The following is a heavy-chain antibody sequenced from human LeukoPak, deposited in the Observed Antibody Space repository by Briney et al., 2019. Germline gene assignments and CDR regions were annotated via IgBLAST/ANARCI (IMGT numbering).Heavy chain of an antibody. CDR3: AKSWELLNFDH. V-gene: IGHV3-23*01. D-gene: IGHD1-26*01. J-gene: IGHJ4*02. Sequence: GGSLRLSCAASGFTVSSNYMSWVRQAPGKGLEWVSSITGSGDGAYYADSVKGRFTFSRDNSKETVYLQMNSLRAEDTAIYYCAKSWELLNFDHWGQGALVTVSS. CDR1: GFTVSSNY. CDR2: ITGSGDGA.